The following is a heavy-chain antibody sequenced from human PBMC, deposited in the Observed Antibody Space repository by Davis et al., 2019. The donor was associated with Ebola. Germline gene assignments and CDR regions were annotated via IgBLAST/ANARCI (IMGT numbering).Heavy chain of an antibody. CDR1: GYTFTAFF. Sequence: ASVKVSCKASGYTFTAFFMDWVRQAPGQGLEWMGRINLNNGGTNYAQKFQGRVTMTRDTSISTVYMELSSLRYDDTADYYCARGHNYAHEYWGQGTLVTVSS. CDR2: INLNNGGT. J-gene: IGHJ4*02. V-gene: IGHV1-2*06. D-gene: IGHD4-11*01. CDR3: ARGHNYAHEY.